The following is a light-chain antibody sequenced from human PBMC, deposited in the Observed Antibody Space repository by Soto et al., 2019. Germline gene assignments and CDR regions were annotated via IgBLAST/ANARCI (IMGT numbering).Light chain of an antibody. V-gene: IGKV3-15*01. CDR3: KQYKEWPPFT. CDR1: QSVSNN. CDR2: GAS. J-gene: IGKJ5*01. Sequence: ELLMTQSPATLSVSTGETATLSSRARQSVSNNVAWYQQKPGQAPTLLIFGASTRATGIPATFSGSGSGTEFTLSTSSLQSEDFAVYYGKQYKEWPPFTFGQGTQLEIK.